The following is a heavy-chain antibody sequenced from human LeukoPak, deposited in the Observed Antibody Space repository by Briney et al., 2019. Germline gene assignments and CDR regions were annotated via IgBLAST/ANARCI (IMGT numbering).Heavy chain of an antibody. CDR3: ARELWFANAPGSWLDP. CDR1: GDSISSGAYS. V-gene: IGHV4-30-2*01. D-gene: IGHD3-10*01. J-gene: IGHJ5*02. CDR2: IFHTGST. Sequence: SETLSLTCVVSGDSISSGAYSWSWIRQPPGKGLEWIGYIFHTGSTFYNPSLKSRVTISVDYSKNQFSLRLSSVTAADTAVYYCARELWFANAPGSWLDPWGQGTLVTVSS.